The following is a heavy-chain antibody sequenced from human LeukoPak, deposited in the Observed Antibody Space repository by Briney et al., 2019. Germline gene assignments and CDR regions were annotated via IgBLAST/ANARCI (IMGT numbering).Heavy chain of an antibody. D-gene: IGHD5-12*01. V-gene: IGHV3-23*01. Sequence: RGSLRLSCAASGFTFSSYAMSWVRQAPGKGLEWVSDISGGGGGTYYADSVKGRFTISRDNSKNTLYLQVNSLRANDTAVYYCAKWSAYALYYLDYWGQGTLVTVSS. CDR2: ISGGGGGT. CDR3: AKWSAYALYYLDY. J-gene: IGHJ4*02. CDR1: GFTFSSYA.